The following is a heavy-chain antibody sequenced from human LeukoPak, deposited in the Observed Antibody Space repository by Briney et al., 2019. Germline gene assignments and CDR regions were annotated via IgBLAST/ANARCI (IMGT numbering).Heavy chain of an antibody. CDR3: AREIAAAGMIDH. CDR1: GGSISSSCYY. CDR2: IYYSGST. Sequence: SETLSLTCTVSGGSISSSCYYWGRIRQPPGKGLEWVGSIYYSGSTYYNPSLKSRVTISVDTSKNQFSLKLSSVTAADTAVYYCAREIAAAGMIDHWGQGTLVTVSS. J-gene: IGHJ4*02. D-gene: IGHD6-13*01. V-gene: IGHV4-39*07.